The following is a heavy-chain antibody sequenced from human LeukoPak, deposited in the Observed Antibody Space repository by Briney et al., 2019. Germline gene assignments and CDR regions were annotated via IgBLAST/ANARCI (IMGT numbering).Heavy chain of an antibody. D-gene: IGHD4-23*01. V-gene: IGHV4-4*02. J-gene: IGHJ4*02. CDR1: GGSISSSNW. Sequence: SETLSLTCAVSGGSISSSNWWSWVRQPPGKGLEWIGEIYHSGSTSYNPSLKSRVTISVDKSKNQFSLKLSSVTAADTAVYYCARDPIYGGNSGGFDYWGQGTLVTVSS. CDR2: IYHSGST. CDR3: ARDPIYGGNSGGFDY.